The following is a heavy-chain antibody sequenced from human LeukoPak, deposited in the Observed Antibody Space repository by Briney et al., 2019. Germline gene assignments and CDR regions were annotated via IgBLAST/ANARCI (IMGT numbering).Heavy chain of an antibody. J-gene: IGHJ6*03. CDR2: IIPIFGTA. Sequence: SVKVSCKASGGTFSSYAISWVRQAPGQGLEWMGGIIPIFGTANYAQKFQGRVTITTDEPTSTAYMELSSLRSEDTAVYYCARSITTPPSYYYYYMDVWGKGTTVTVSS. CDR1: GGTFSSYA. D-gene: IGHD6-6*01. V-gene: IGHV1-69*05. CDR3: ARSITTPPSYYYYYMDV.